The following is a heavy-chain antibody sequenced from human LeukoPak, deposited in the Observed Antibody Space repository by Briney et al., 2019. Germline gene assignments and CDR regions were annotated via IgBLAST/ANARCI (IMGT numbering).Heavy chain of an antibody. CDR2: INPNSGGT. CDR1: GYTFTSYY. V-gene: IGHV1-2*06. CDR3: ARGPKPAGYCSSTSCPHGGGYFDY. J-gene: IGHJ4*02. D-gene: IGHD2-2*01. Sequence: ASVKVSCKASGYTFTSYYMHWVRQAPGQGLEWMGRINPNSGGTNYAQKFQGRVTMTRDTSISTVYMELSRLRSEDTAVYYCARGPKPAGYCSSTSCPHGGGYFDYWGQGTLVTVSS.